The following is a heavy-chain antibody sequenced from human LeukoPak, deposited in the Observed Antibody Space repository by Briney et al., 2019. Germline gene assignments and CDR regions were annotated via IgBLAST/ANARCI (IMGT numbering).Heavy chain of an antibody. CDR3: ARSSTVTTLDY. D-gene: IGHD4-17*01. CDR1: GGSISSGGYY. CDR2: IYYSGST. Sequence: SETLSLTCTVSGGSISSGGYYWSWIRQHPGKGLEWIGYIYYSGSTYYNPSFKSRVTISVDTSKNQFSLKLSSVTAADTAVYYCARSSTVTTLDYWGQGTLVTVSS. V-gene: IGHV4-31*03. J-gene: IGHJ4*02.